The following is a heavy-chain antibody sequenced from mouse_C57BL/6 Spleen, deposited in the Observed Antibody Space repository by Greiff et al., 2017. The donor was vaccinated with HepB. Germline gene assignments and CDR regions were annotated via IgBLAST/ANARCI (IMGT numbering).Heavy chain of an antibody. Sequence: EVQVVESGGGLVKPGGSLKLSCAASGFTFSSYAMSWVRQTPEKRLEWVATISDGGSYTYYPDNVKGRFTISRDNAKNNLYLQMSHLKSEDTAMYYCARDTPYGNSNWDSFAYWGQGTLVTVSA. V-gene: IGHV5-4*01. J-gene: IGHJ3*01. CDR2: ISDGGSYT. D-gene: IGHD2-1*01. CDR1: GFTFSSYA. CDR3: ARDTPYGNSNWDSFAY.